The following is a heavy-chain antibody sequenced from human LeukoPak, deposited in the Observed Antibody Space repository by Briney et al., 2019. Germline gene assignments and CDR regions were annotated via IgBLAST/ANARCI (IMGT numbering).Heavy chain of an antibody. D-gene: IGHD3-22*01. J-gene: IGHJ4*02. CDR1: GFTFYSYW. CDR3: AREFYDSSGYPTELDY. V-gene: IGHV3-48*04. CDR2: ISSSGSTI. Sequence: PGESLRLSCAASGFTFYSYWMSWVRQAPGKGLEWVSYISSSGSTIYYADSVKGRFTISRDNAKNSLYLQMNSLRAEDTAVYYCAREFYDSSGYPTELDYWSQGTLVTVSS.